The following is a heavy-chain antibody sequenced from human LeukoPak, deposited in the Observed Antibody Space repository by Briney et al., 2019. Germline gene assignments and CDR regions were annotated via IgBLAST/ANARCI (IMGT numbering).Heavy chain of an antibody. Sequence: GGSLRLSCAASGFTFSDYYMSWLRQAPGKGLEWVANIKEDGSEEYYVDSVKGRFTISRDNAKNSLYLQMSSLRAEDTAVYYCARVGYYDFWSGYYWGQGTLVTVSS. CDR1: GFTFSDYY. D-gene: IGHD3-3*01. V-gene: IGHV3-7*01. CDR3: ARVGYYDFWSGYY. J-gene: IGHJ4*02. CDR2: IKEDGSEE.